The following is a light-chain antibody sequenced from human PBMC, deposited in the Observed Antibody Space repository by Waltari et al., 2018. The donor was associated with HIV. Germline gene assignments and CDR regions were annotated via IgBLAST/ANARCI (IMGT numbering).Light chain of an antibody. CDR2: ANI. Sequence: QSVLTQPPSVSGAPGQRVPISCTGSSSNIGAGYDVHWYQALPGTAPKLLIYANINRPSGVPDRFSGSKSGSSASLAITGLQAEDEAHYYCQSFDSSLTTSGVIFGGGTKLTVL. J-gene: IGLJ2*01. CDR3: QSFDSSLTTSGVI. V-gene: IGLV1-40*01. CDR1: SSNIGAGYD.